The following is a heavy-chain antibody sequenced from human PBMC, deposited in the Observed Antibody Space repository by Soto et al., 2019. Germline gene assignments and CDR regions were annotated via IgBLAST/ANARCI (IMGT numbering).Heavy chain of an antibody. Sequence: PSETLSLTCTVSGGSISSSSSYWGWIRQPPGKGLEWVGSIYYSGSTYYNPSLKSRVTISVDTSKNQFSLKLSSVTAADTAVYYCARQENSYGYGYYFDYWGQGTLVTVSS. CDR2: IYYSGST. CDR1: GGSISSSSSY. CDR3: ARQENSYGYGYYFDY. V-gene: IGHV4-39*01. J-gene: IGHJ4*02. D-gene: IGHD5-18*01.